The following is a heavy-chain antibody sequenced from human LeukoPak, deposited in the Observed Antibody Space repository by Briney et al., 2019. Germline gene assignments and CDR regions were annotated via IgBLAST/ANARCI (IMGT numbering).Heavy chain of an antibody. V-gene: IGHV3-23*01. J-gene: IGHJ6*03. CDR3: AKDLVGYWNYELYYMDV. D-gene: IGHD1-7*01. CDR1: GFTFSSYA. Sequence: HPGGSLRLSCAASGFTFSSYAMSWVRQAPGKGLEWVSAISGSGGSTYYADSVKGRFTISRDNSKNTLYLQMNSLRAEDTAVYYCAKDLVGYWNYELYYMDVWGKGTTVTVSS. CDR2: ISGSGGST.